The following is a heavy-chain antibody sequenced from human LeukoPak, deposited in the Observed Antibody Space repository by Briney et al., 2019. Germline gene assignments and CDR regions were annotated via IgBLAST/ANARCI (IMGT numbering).Heavy chain of an antibody. CDR3: AKDQDSGDYYFDY. CDR1: GFTVSSNY. J-gene: IGHJ4*02. Sequence: GGSLRLSCAASGFTVSSNYMSWVRQAPGKGLEWVSVIYSGGSTYYADSVKGRFTISRDNSKNTLYLQMNNLRAEDTAVYYCAKDQDSGDYYFDYWGQGTLVTVSS. V-gene: IGHV3-66*01. CDR2: IYSGGST. D-gene: IGHD4-17*01.